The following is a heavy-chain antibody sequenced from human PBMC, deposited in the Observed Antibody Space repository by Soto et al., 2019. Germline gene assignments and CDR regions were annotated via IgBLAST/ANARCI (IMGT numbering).Heavy chain of an antibody. D-gene: IGHD2-21*02. J-gene: IGHJ6*02. Sequence: GGSLRLSCAGSGFTFSRYSMNWVRQAPGKGLEWVASIGTRGDIYYAESVKGRLTISGDNAKNSLALEMDSLRVEDTGVYYCAREETAWPLAYGLDVWGQGTTVTVSS. CDR3: AREETAWPLAYGLDV. V-gene: IGHV3-21*01. CDR2: IGTRGDI. CDR1: GFTFSRYS.